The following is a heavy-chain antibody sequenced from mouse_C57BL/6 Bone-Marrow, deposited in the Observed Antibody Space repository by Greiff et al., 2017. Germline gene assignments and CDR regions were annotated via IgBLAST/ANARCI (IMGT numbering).Heavy chain of an antibody. CDR2: INPSSGYT. CDR1: GYPFTSYT. Sequence: QVQLKESGAELARPGASVKMSCKASGYPFTSYTMHWVKPRPGQGLEWIGYINPSSGYTKYNQKFKDKATLTADKSSSTAYMQLSSLTSEDSAVYYCGPGGYWGQGTSVTVSS. V-gene: IGHV1-4*01. J-gene: IGHJ4*01. CDR3: GPGGY.